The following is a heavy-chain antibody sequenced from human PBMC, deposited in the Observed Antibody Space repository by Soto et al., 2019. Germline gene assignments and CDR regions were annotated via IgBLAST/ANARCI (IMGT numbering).Heavy chain of an antibody. CDR2: ISSTATYT. J-gene: IGHJ2*01. D-gene: IGHD3-10*01. CDR3: ARGHYGWELNYWYFDV. CDR1: GFSFSDYY. Sequence: QGQLVESGGGLVKPGGSLRLSCAASGFSFSDYYMTWIRQAPGKGLEWVSYISSTATYTNYADSVRGRFTISRDNAENSLYLQLNSLRAEDTAVYYCARGHYGWELNYWYFDVWGRGTLVAVSS. V-gene: IGHV3-11*05.